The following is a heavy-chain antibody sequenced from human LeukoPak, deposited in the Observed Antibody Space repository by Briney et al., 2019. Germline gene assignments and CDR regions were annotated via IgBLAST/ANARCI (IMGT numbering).Heavy chain of an antibody. CDR1: GFTFSSYS. Sequence: GGSLRLSCAASGFTFSSYSMNWVRQAPGKGLEWVSYISSSSTIYYADSVKGRFTISRDNAKNSLYLQMNSLRAEDTAVYYCARDGNNKYSSGWTDYWGQGTLVTVSS. V-gene: IGHV3-48*01. D-gene: IGHD6-19*01. J-gene: IGHJ4*02. CDR2: ISSSSTI. CDR3: ARDGNNKYSSGWTDY.